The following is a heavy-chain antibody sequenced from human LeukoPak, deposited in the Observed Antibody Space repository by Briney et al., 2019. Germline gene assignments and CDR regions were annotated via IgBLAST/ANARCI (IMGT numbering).Heavy chain of an antibody. CDR2: IYHSGST. D-gene: IGHD2-2*01. J-gene: IGHJ4*02. Sequence: NSSETLSLTCAVSGYSISSGYYWGWIRQPPRKGLEWIGNIYHSGSTYYNPSLKSRVTISVDTSKNQFSLKLSSVTAADTAVYYCARLPYHCSSSSCNPTGPDYWGQGTLVTVSS. V-gene: IGHV4-38-2*01. CDR1: GYSISSGYY. CDR3: ARLPYHCSSSSCNPTGPDY.